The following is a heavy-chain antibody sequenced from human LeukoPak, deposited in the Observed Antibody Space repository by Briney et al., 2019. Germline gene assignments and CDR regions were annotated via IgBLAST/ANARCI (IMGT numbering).Heavy chain of an antibody. D-gene: IGHD6-6*01. V-gene: IGHV4-34*01. J-gene: IGHJ5*02. CDR2: INHSGST. CDR3: ASGVVEYSSSHNWFDP. Sequence: PSETLSLTCAVYGGSFSGYYWSWIRQPPGKGLEWIGEINHSGSTYYNPSLKSRVTISVDTSKNQFSLKLSSVTAADTAVYYCASGVVEYSSSHNWFDPWGQGTLVTVSS. CDR1: GGSFSGYY.